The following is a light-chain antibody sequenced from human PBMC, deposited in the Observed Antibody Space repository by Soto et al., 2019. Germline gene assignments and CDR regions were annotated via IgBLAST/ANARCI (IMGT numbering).Light chain of an antibody. J-gene: IGKJ4*01. CDR2: AAS. CDR1: RGISSY. V-gene: IGKV1-9*01. Sequence: IQLTQSPSSLSASVGDRVTITCRASRGISSYLAWCQQKPGKAPNLLIYAASTLQSGVPSRFSGSRSGTDFTLKISRVEAEDVGVYYCMQALQTPGTFGGGTKVEIK. CDR3: MQALQTPGT.